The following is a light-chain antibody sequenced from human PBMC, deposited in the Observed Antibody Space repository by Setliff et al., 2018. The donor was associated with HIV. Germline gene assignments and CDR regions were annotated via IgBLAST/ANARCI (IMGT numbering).Light chain of an antibody. CDR2: EDN. CDR1: SGSIASNY. V-gene: IGLV6-57*01. Sequence: NFMLTQPHSVSESPGKTVTISCTRSSGSIASNYVQWYQQRPGSSPTTVTYEDNQRPSGVPDRFSGSIDSSSTSASLTISGLKTEDEADYYCKSYYSNNHVVFGGGTKVTVL. CDR3: KSYYSNNHVV. J-gene: IGLJ2*01.